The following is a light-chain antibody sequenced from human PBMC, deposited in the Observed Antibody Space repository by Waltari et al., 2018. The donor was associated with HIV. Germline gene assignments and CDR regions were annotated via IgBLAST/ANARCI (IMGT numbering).Light chain of an antibody. Sequence: SYELTQPPSVSVSPGQTVSIACSGANLEDKYASWYQQKPGQSPVLVIYEDTKRPSGIPERISGSNSGNTATLTISGTQTMDEADYFCQAWDSNSGFFGTGTKLTVL. V-gene: IGLV3-1*01. CDR1: NLEDKY. CDR3: QAWDSNSGF. CDR2: EDT. J-gene: IGLJ1*01.